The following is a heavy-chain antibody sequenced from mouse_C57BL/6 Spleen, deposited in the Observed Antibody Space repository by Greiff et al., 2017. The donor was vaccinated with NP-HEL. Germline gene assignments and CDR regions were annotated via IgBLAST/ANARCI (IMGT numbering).Heavy chain of an antibody. CDR3: ARSDYYGSSYVSYAMDY. V-gene: IGHV1-18*01. J-gene: IGHJ4*01. CDR1: GYTFTDYN. D-gene: IGHD1-1*01. CDR2: INPNNGGT. Sequence: VQLQQSGPELVKPGASVQIPCKASGYTFTDYNMDWVQQSHGKSLEWIGDINPNNGGTIYNQKFKGKATLTVDKSSSTAYMELRSLTSEDTAVYYCARSDYYGSSYVSYAMDYWGQGTSVTVSS.